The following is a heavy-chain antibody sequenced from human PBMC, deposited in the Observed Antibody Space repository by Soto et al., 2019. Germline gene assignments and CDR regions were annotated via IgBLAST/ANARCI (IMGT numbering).Heavy chain of an antibody. CDR2: LSYDGSKE. CDR3: AKRLLRGTTLSVLDY. J-gene: IGHJ4*02. CDR1: GFTFSSFG. Sequence: PGCSLRLSCAASGFTFSSFGMHWVRQAPGKGLEWVALLSYDGSKEYYADSVKGRFSVSRDNSKNTLYLQMNSLRVEDTAVYFCAKRLLRGTTLSVLDYWGRGTLVTGSS. D-gene: IGHD4-17*01. V-gene: IGHV3-30*18.